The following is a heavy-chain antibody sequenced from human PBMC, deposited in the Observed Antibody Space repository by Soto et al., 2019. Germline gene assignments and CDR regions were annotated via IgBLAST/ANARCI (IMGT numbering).Heavy chain of an antibody. V-gene: IGHV5-51*01. CDR2: IYPGDSDT. D-gene: IGHD2-2*01. CDR3: ARHAGYCSTTTCSQNDF. CDR1: GYTFTSYW. Sequence: GESLKISCKGSGYTFTSYWIAWVRQMPGKGLEWMGVIYPGDSDTIYSPSLQGQVTFSADKSINTAYLQWSSLKASDTATYYCARHAGYCSTTTCSQNDFWGQGTLVTVS. J-gene: IGHJ4*02.